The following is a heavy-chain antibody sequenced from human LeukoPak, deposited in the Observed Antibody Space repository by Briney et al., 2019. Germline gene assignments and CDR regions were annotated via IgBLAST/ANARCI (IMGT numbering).Heavy chain of an antibody. CDR2: MYHSGST. V-gene: IGHV4-38-2*01. D-gene: IGHD5-24*01. CDR3: ARLRWLQSIDY. J-gene: IGHJ4*02. Sequence: PSETLSLTCAVSGYSISSGHYWGWIRQPPGKGLEWIGSMYHSGSTYYNPSLKSRVTISVDTSKNQFSLKLSSVTAADTAVYYRARLRWLQSIDYWGQGTLVTVSS. CDR1: GYSISSGHY.